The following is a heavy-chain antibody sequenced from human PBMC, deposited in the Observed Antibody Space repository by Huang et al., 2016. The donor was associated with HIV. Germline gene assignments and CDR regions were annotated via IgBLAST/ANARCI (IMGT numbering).Heavy chain of an antibody. CDR2: ISASGDSK. J-gene: IGHJ4*02. Sequence: LLESGGRLARPGESLRLSCAASGFTFNIYAMSWVRQAPGKGLEWVSGISASGDSKYYPDYVKGRFTISRDNSRSTLYLQMNSLGAEDTAMYYCAKPYSGSSNQVFDYWGPGTMVTVSS. D-gene: IGHD1-26*01. CDR1: GFTFNIYA. V-gene: IGHV3-23*01. CDR3: AKPYSGSSNQVFDY.